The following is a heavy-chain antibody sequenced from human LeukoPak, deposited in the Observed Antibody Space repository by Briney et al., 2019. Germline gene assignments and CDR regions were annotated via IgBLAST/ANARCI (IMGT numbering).Heavy chain of an antibody. D-gene: IGHD1-14*01. CDR2: IVVGSGNT. J-gene: IGHJ6*02. V-gene: IGHV1-58*02. Sequence: SVKVSCKASGFTFTSSAMQWVRQARGQRLEWIGWIVVGSGNTNYAQKFQERVTITRDMSTSTAYMELSSLRSEDTAVYYCAAGRLTGAVTRGELPDYYYYYGMDVWGQGTTVTVYS. CDR1: GFTFTSSA. CDR3: AAGRLTGAVTRGELPDYYYYYGMDV.